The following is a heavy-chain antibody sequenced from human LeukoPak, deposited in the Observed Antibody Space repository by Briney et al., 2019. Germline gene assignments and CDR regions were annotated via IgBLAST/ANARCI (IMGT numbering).Heavy chain of an antibody. J-gene: IGHJ6*02. CDR1: GYTFTGYY. CDR3: ARGPILAVAGTAQYYYYGTDV. V-gene: IGHV1-2*04. D-gene: IGHD6-19*01. CDR2: INPNSGGT. Sequence: GASVKVSCKASGYTFTGYYMHWVRQAPGQGLEWMGWINPNSGGTNYAQKFQGWVTMTRDTSISTAYMELSRLRSDDTAVYYCARGPILAVAGTAQYYYYGTDVWGQGTTVTVSS.